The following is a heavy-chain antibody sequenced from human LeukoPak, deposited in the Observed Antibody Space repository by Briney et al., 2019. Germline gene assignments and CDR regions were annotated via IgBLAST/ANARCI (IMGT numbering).Heavy chain of an antibody. CDR2: ISYDGSNK. Sequence: GGSLRLSCAASGFTFSSYGMHWVRQAPGKGLEGVAVISYDGSNKYYADSVKGRFTISRDNSKNTLYLQMNSLRAEDTAVYYCAKCWNYYDSSGYSGCSFDYWGQGTLVTVSS. D-gene: IGHD3-22*01. CDR3: AKCWNYYDSSGYSGCSFDY. CDR1: GFTFSSYG. V-gene: IGHV3-30*18. J-gene: IGHJ4*02.